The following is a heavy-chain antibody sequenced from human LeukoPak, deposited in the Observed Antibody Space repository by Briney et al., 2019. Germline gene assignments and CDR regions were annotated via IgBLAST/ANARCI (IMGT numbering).Heavy chain of an antibody. Sequence: SETLSLTCTVSGGSISGYYWTWIRQPPEKGLEWMGYVYYSGSTSYNRSLNSRVTMPVDPSKNQFSLKLSPVPATDTAVYYCARFFCSGGRCSHFDYWGQGTLVTVSS. J-gene: IGHJ4*02. V-gene: IGHV4-59*08. CDR3: ARFFCSGGRCSHFDY. CDR2: VYYSGST. CDR1: GGSISGYY. D-gene: IGHD2-15*01.